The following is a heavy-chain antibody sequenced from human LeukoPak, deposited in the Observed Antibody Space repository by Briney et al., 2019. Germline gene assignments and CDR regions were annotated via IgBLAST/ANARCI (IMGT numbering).Heavy chain of an antibody. CDR1: GGSFSGYY. CDR3: ARHYGP. D-gene: IGHD3-16*01. V-gene: IGHV4-34*01. CDR2: IYDSGST. J-gene: IGHJ5*02. Sequence: SETLSLTCAVYGGSFSGYYWSWIRQPPGKGLEWIGSIYDSGSTYYNPSLKSRVTISVDTSKNQFSLKLNSVTAADTAVYYCARHYGPWGQGALVTVSS.